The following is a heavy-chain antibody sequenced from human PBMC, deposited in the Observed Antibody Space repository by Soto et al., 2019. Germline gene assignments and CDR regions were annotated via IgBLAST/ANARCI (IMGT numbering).Heavy chain of an antibody. J-gene: IGHJ4*02. CDR2: IDPSDSQT. D-gene: IGHD3-22*01. V-gene: IGHV5-10-1*01. Sequence: GESLKISCKGSGYSFAGYWITWVRQKPGKGLEWMGRIDPSDSQTYYSPSFRGHVTISATKSITTVFLQWSGLRASDTAMYYCARQIYDSDTGPNFQYYFDSWGQGTPVTVSS. CDR3: ARQIYDSDTGPNFQYYFDS. CDR1: GYSFAGYW.